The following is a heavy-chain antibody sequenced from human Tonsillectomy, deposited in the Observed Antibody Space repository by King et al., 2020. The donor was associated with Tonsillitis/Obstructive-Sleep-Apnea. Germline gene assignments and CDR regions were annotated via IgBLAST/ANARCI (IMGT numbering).Heavy chain of an antibody. D-gene: IGHD4-23*01. CDR3: ARDVVMYGGNSEGFDY. Sequence: QLVQSGAEVKKPGASVKVSCKASGYTFTSYYMHWVRQAPGQGLEWMGIINPSDGSTSYTQKFQGRVTMTRDTSTSTVYMELSSLRSEDTAVYYCARDVVMYGGNSEGFDYWGQGTLVTVSS. CDR1: GYTFTSYY. J-gene: IGHJ4*02. V-gene: IGHV1-46*01. CDR2: INPSDGST.